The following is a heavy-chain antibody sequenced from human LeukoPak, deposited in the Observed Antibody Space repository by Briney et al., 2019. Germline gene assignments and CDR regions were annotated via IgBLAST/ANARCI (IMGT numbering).Heavy chain of an antibody. CDR3: ASQLGYCSGGSCLNAFDI. J-gene: IGHJ3*02. D-gene: IGHD2-15*01. CDR1: GGSISSSSYY. Sequence: TETLSLTCTVSGGSISSSSYYWGWIRQPPVKGLEWIGSIYYSGSTYYNPSLKSRVTISVDTSKNQFSLKLSSVTAADTAVYYCASQLGYCSGGSCLNAFDIWGQGTMVTVSS. V-gene: IGHV4-39*07. CDR2: IYYSGST.